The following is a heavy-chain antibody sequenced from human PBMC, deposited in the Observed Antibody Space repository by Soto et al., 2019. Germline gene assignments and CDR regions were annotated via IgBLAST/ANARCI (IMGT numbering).Heavy chain of an antibody. CDR3: AKDRIRGTSYFDY. J-gene: IGHJ4*02. V-gene: IGHV3-30*18. CDR1: GFSFNTDG. Sequence: QVQLLESGGGVVQPGRSLRLSCAASGFSFNTDGMHWVRQAPGKGLEWVAVISYNGDKTFYADAVKGRFTISRDNSQSTLYLQMNSLRPEDTAVYYCAKDRIRGTSYFDYWGQGTLVTVSS. CDR2: ISYNGDKT. D-gene: IGHD6-6*01.